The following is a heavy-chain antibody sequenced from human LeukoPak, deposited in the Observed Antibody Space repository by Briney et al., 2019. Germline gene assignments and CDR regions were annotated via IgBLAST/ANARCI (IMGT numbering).Heavy chain of an antibody. CDR2: IYPDDSDT. D-gene: IGHD2-8*01. J-gene: IGHJ6*03. V-gene: IGHV5-51*01. CDR3: ARHGHCTNGVCYSKYYYYMDV. Sequence: GESLKISCKGSGYSFTSYCIDWVRQMPGKALEGMGIIYPDDSDTSYSPSFEGQVIILVDKSISTAYLQWSSLKASDTATYYCARHGHCTNGVCYSKYYYYMDVWGKGTAVTVSS. CDR1: GYSFTSYC.